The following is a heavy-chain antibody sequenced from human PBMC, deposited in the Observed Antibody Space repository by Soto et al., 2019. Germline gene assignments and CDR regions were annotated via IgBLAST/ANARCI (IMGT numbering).Heavy chain of an antibody. J-gene: IGHJ5*02. Sequence: VQLLESGGGLIQRGGSLRLSCAVSGFTTNKHAMSWVRQAPEKGLEWVAGISDSGAEKFYAKSVRGRFSISRDGSRNTGELEMGRLGPGDTAIYYCAKRMGPQDPLGQGTPVTVSS. V-gene: IGHV3-23*01. D-gene: IGHD2-15*01. CDR1: GFTTNKHA. CDR2: ISDSGAEK. CDR3: AKRMGPQDP.